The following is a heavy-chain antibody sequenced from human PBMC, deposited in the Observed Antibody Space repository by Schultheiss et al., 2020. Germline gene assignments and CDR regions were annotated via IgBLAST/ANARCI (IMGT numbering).Heavy chain of an antibody. CDR1: GFTFSNAW. CDR3: TTNKLIVVVPAAMLYFDY. D-gene: IGHD2-2*01. V-gene: IGHV3-15*07. Sequence: GGSLRLSCAASGFTFSNAWMNWVRQAPGKGLEWVGRIKSKTDGGTTDYAAPVKGRFTISRDDSKNTLYLQMNSLKTEDTAVYYCTTNKLIVVVPAAMLYFDYWGPGTLVTVAS. CDR2: IKSKTDGGTT. J-gene: IGHJ4*02.